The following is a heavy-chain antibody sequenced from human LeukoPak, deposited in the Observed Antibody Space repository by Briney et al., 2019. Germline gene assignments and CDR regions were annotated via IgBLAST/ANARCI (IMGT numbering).Heavy chain of an antibody. CDR1: GVSISSSNSY. CDR3: ASRKLGNDY. V-gene: IGHV4-61*05. Sequence: SETLSLTCTVSGVSISSSNSYWGWIRQPPGKGLEWIGYIYYSGSTNYNPSLKSRVTISVDTSKNQFSLKLSSVTAADTAVYYCASRKLGNDYWGQGTLVTVSS. J-gene: IGHJ4*02. D-gene: IGHD7-27*01. CDR2: IYYSGST.